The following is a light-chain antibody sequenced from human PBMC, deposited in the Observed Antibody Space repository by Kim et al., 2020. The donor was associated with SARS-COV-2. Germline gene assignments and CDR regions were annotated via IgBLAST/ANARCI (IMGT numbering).Light chain of an antibody. Sequence: DVMMTQSPIFLPVTLGQPASISCRSSQSLMHSDGNTYLNWFQQRPGQSPRRLIYKVSNRDSGVPDRFSGSGSGSDFTLKINRVEAEDVVIYYCMQSTHWSWTFGQGTKVDIK. CDR2: KVS. CDR1: QSLMHSDGNTY. J-gene: IGKJ1*01. V-gene: IGKV2-30*02. CDR3: MQSTHWSWT.